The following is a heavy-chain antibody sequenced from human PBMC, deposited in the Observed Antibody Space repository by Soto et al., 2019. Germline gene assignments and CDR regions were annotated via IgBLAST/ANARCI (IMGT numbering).Heavy chain of an antibody. CDR3: SKGYAMDV. CDR1: GFTVTNFD. CDR2: MNLNSGNT. J-gene: IGHJ6*02. V-gene: IGHV1-8*01. Sequence: QVQLVQSGAEVKKPGASVKVSCKASGFTVTNFDINWVRQATGQGPEWMGWMNLNSGNTGYAQKFRDRVTKTRNSSISTAYMELSNLRSEDTAVYYCSKGYAMDVWGQGTTVTVSS.